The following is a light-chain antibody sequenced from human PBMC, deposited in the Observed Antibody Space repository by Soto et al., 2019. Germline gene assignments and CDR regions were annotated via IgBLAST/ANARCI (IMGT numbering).Light chain of an antibody. V-gene: IGKV3-11*01. CDR1: QTVSRY. Sequence: VLTQSPATLSLSPGERATLSCRASQTVSRYLAWYQQKPGQAPRLLIYYASNRATGIPARFSGSGSGTDYTLTISSREPEDFAVYYCQQRSTWTFLTVGGGTKVEI. J-gene: IGKJ4*01. CDR3: QQRSTWTFLT. CDR2: YAS.